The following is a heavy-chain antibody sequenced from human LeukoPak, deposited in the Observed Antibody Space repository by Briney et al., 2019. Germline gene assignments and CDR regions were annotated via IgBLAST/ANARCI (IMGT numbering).Heavy chain of an antibody. Sequence: PSETLSLTCTVSGGSISSGSYYWRWIRQPAGKGLEWIGRIYTSGSTNYNPSLKSRVTISVDTSKNQFSLKLSSVTAADTAVYYCARDMDYYDSSGYSNWGQGTLVTVSS. CDR2: IYTSGST. CDR1: GGSISSGSYY. D-gene: IGHD3-22*01. J-gene: IGHJ4*02. CDR3: ARDMDYYDSSGYSN. V-gene: IGHV4-61*02.